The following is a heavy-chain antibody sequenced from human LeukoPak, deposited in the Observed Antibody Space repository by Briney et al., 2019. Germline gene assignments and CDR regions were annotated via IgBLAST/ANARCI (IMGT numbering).Heavy chain of an antibody. CDR1: GHSFTSYW. D-gene: IGHD5-12*01. V-gene: IGHV5-51*01. Sequence: GESLKISCKDSGHSFTSYWIGWVRQMPGIGLEWMGIIYPGDSDTRYSPSIQGQVTISADKSISTAYLQWSSLKASDTAVYYCAIGSGYGANWFDSWCQGTLVTVSS. CDR3: AIGSGYGANWFDS. J-gene: IGHJ5*01. CDR2: IYPGDSDT.